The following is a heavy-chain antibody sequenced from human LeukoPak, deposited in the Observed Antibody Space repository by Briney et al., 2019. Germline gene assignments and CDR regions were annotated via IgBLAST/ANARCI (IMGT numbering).Heavy chain of an antibody. D-gene: IGHD1-1*01. CDR3: ASIEVQLERRGYYYYYHGMDV. CDR2: ISSSSSYI. J-gene: IGHJ6*02. Sequence: GGSLRLSCAASGFTFSSYSMNWVRQAPGKGLEWVSSISSSSSYIYYADSVKGRFTISRDNAKNSLYLQMNSLRAGDTAVYYCASIEVQLERRGYYYYYHGMDVWGQGTTVTVSS. CDR1: GFTFSSYS. V-gene: IGHV3-21*01.